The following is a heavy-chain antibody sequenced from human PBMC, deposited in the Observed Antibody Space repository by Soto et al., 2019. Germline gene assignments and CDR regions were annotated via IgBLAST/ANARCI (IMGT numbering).Heavy chain of an antibody. Sequence: EVQVLESGGGLVQPGGSLRLSCAATGFTFSDFAMSWVRQAPGKGLEWVSRIYGGGNGPHYADSVKGRVTISRDNSKNTLYQQMNSLRAEDTAVYYCAKMEGMDPWAYSFDYWGQGTLVTVSS. CDR2: IYGGGNGP. CDR3: AKMEGMDPWAYSFDY. J-gene: IGHJ4*02. D-gene: IGHD2-2*03. V-gene: IGHV3-23*01. CDR1: GFTFSDFA.